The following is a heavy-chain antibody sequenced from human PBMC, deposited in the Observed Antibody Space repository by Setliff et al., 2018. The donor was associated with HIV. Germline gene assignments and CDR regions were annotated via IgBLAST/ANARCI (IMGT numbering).Heavy chain of an antibody. CDR2: IYTSGST. CDR3: ARGLSFYDPGGFDY. D-gene: IGHD3-22*01. CDR1: GGSISSYY. Sequence: KTSETLSLTCTVSGGSISSYYWSWIRQPPGKGLGWIGYIYTSGSTNYNPSLKSRVTISVDTSKNQFSLKLSSVTAADTAVYYCARGLSFYDPGGFDYWGQGTLVTVSS. J-gene: IGHJ4*02. V-gene: IGHV4-4*09.